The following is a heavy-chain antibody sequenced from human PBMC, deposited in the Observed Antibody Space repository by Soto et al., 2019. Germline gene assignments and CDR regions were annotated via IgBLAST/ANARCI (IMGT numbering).Heavy chain of an antibody. CDR3: ARGGIVVIPDS. V-gene: IGHV4-31*03. D-gene: IGHD3-22*01. CDR1: GGSISSGGYY. J-gene: IGHJ5*01. CDR2: IYYSGGT. Sequence: SETLSLTCTVSGGSISSGGYYWSWIRQHPGKGLEWIGYIYYSGGTYYNPSLRGRVTISIEMSKNQFSLNLSSVTAADTAVYYCARGGIVVIPDSWGQGTLVTVS.